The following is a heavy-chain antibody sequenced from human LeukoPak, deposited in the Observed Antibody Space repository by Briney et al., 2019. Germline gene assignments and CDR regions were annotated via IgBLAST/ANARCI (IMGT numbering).Heavy chain of an antibody. J-gene: IGHJ3*02. V-gene: IGHV3-64*01. Sequence: GGSLRLSCAASGFTFSTYAMHWVRQAPGKGLEYVSSITSDGDTTYYANSVKGRFTISRDNSKNTLYLQMGSLRADDMAVYFCARDQRGVGDTWGQGTMVTVSS. CDR1: GFTFSTYA. CDR3: ARDQRGVGDT. CDR2: ITSDGDTT. D-gene: IGHD1-26*01.